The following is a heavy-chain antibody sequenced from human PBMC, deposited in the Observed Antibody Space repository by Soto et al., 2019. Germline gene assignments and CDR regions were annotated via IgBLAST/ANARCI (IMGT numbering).Heavy chain of an antibody. CDR2: IYYSGST. D-gene: IGHD6-13*01. J-gene: IGHJ4*02. CDR3: ARGDIAAAAPPDY. Sequence: PSETLSLTCTVSGGSISSGGYYWSWIRQHPGKGLEWIGYIYYSGSTYYNPSLKSRVTISVDTSKNQFSLKLSSVTAADTAVYYRARGDIAAAAPPDYWGQGTLVTVS. CDR1: GGSISSGGYY. V-gene: IGHV4-31*03.